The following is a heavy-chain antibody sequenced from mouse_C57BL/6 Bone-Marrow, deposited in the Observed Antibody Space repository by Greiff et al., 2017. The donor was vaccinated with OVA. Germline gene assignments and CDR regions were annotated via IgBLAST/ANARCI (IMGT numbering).Heavy chain of an antibody. J-gene: IGHJ4*01. D-gene: IGHD4-1*01. CDR2: ISNLAYSI. CDR3: ARQGTGTGAMDY. Sequence: DVMLVESGGGLVQPGGSLKLSCAASGFTFSDYGMAWVRQAPRKGPEWVAFISNLAYSIYYADTVTGRFTISRENAKNTLYLEMSSLRSEDTAMYYCARQGTGTGAMDYWGQGTSVTVSS. V-gene: IGHV5-15*01. CDR1: GFTFSDYG.